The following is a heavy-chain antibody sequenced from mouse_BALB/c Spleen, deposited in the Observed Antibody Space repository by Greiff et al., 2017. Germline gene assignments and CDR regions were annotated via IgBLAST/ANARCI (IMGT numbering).Heavy chain of an antibody. CDR3: TRWYGNYVGYFAMDY. J-gene: IGHJ4*01. D-gene: IGHD2-10*02. V-gene: IGHV1-15*01. Sequence: QVQLKQSGAELVRPGASVTLSCKASGYTFTDYEMHWVKQTPVHGLEWIGAIDPETGGTAYNQKFKGKATLTADKSSSTAYMELRSLTSEDSAVYYCTRWYGNYVGYFAMDYWGQGTSVTVSS. CDR1: GYTFTDYE. CDR2: IDPETGGT.